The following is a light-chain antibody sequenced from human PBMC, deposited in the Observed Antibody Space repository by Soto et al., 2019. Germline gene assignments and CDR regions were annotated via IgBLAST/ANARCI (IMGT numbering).Light chain of an antibody. CDR2: EVS. J-gene: IGLJ2*01. CDR1: SSDIGSYTL. V-gene: IGLV2-23*02. CDR3: CSYAGSGTGV. Sequence: QSVPTQPASVSGSPGQSITISCTGTSSDIGSYTLVSWYQQHPGKAPKLMIYEVSKRPSGVSSRFSGSRSGNTASLTISGLQPEDEADYYCCSYAGSGTGVFGGGTKLTVL.